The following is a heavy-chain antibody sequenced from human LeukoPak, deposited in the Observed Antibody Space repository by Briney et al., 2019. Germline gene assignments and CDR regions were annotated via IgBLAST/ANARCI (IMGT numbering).Heavy chain of an antibody. CDR2: ISSSGSTI. CDR1: GFTFSSYE. V-gene: IGHV3-48*03. Sequence: GGSLRLSCAASGFTFSSYEMNWVRQAPGKELEWVSYISSSGSTIYYADSVKGRFTISGDNARNSLYLQMNSLRAEDTAVYYCAELGITMIGGVWGKGTTVTISS. J-gene: IGHJ6*04. D-gene: IGHD3-10*02. CDR3: AELGITMIGGV.